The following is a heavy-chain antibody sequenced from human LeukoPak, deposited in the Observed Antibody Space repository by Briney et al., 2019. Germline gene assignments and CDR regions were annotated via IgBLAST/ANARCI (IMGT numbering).Heavy chain of an antibody. CDR2: IYTSGST. V-gene: IGHV4-4*07. J-gene: IGHJ4*02. CDR3: AREPYRYSSGWVFDY. Sequence: PSETLSLTCTVSGGSISSYYWSWIRQPAGKGLEWIGRIYTSGSTNYNPSLKSRVTMSVDTSKNQFSLKLSSVTAADTAVYYCAREPYRYSSGWVFDYWGQGTLVTVSS. D-gene: IGHD6-19*01. CDR1: GGSISSYY.